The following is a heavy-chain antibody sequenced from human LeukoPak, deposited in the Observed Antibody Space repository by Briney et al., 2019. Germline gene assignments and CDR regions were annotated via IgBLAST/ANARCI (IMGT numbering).Heavy chain of an antibody. CDR3: AREDLGDGSNTQGY. Sequence: KPSETLSLTCSVSGGSISSGVYYWGWIRQPPGKGLEWIGTTYYNGATQYSSSLKSRVTISLDTSKNQFSLNLRFLTAADTAVYYCAREDLGDGSNTQGYWGQGTLVIVSS. CDR2: TYYNGAT. CDR1: GGSISSGVYY. J-gene: IGHJ4*02. V-gene: IGHV4-39*02. D-gene: IGHD5-24*01.